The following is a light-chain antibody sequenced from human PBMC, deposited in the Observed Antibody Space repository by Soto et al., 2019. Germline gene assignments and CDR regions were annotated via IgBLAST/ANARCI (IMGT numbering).Light chain of an antibody. CDR2: GAS. CDR1: QSVSSKY. Sequence: EIVLTQSPGTLSLSPGERATLSCRASQSVSSKYLAWYQQKPGQAPWLLNYGASTRATGIPDRFSGSGSGTDFTLPISRLDPEDFAVYYCQQYGSSPPTITFGQGTRLEIK. CDR3: QQYGSSPPTIT. V-gene: IGKV3-20*01. J-gene: IGKJ5*01.